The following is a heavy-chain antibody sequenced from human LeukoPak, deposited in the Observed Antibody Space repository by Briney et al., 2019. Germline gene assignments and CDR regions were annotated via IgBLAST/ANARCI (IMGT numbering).Heavy chain of an antibody. CDR1: DDSLSDYY. V-gene: IGHV4-59*01. CDR2: FHNSGTS. D-gene: IGHD3-16*01. Sequence: SETLSLTCTVSDDSLSDYYRGWIRQPPGKGLEWIGYFHNSGTSTYNPSLKSRVTISADTSKNHFSLKLNSVTTADTAVYYCTRGAGWLIDYWGRGILVTVSS. CDR3: TRGAGWLIDY. J-gene: IGHJ4*02.